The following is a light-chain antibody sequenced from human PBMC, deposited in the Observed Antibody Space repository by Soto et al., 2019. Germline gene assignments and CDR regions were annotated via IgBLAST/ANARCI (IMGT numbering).Light chain of an antibody. J-gene: IGKJ5*01. CDR2: TAS. CDR1: QSISSF. Sequence: DIQLTQSPSSLSASLGDRVTITCRASQSISSFLHWYQQKPGKAPMVLIYTASSLQSGVPSRFSGSGSGTDFTLTISSLQPEDFATDYCQQSYSTPITFGQGTRLEI. CDR3: QQSYSTPIT. V-gene: IGKV1-39*01.